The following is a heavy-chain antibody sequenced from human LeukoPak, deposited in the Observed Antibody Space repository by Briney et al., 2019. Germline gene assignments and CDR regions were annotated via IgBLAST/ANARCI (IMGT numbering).Heavy chain of an antibody. J-gene: IGHJ4*01. D-gene: IGHD1-1*01. V-gene: IGHV3-21*01. CDR3: ARDPYTGSMFDY. Sequence: GGSLRLSCVATGFTFKSASMSWVRQAPGEGLEWVAFIGHFAGDIFYADSVKGRFNISRDDAKDSVYLQMNSLRVDDTAVYVCARDPYTGSMFDYWGHGTLVTVSS. CDR2: IGHFAGDI. CDR1: GFTFKSAS.